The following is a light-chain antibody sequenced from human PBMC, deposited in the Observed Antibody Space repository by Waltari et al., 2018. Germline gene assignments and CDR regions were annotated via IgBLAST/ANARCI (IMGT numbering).Light chain of an antibody. J-gene: IGLJ3*02. CDR1: ASNIGNNV. CDR2: RSG. V-gene: IGLV1-44*01. CDR3: AAWDDSLNGHWV. Sequence: QSVLSQPPSASGTPGQRVTISCAGRASNIGNNVVTWYQQVPGKAPKLLIYRSGLRPSGVPARFSASKSGTSASLAISGLQSEDEADYYCAAWDDSLNGHWVFGGGTKVTV.